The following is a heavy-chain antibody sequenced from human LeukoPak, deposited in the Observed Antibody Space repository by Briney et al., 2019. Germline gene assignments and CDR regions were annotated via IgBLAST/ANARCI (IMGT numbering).Heavy chain of an antibody. D-gene: IGHD1-26*01. J-gene: IGHJ4*02. V-gene: IGHV4-61*01. CDR3: AGAMVGAPFYFDF. CDR2: IHYSGST. Sequence: PSETLSLTCAVSDGSFSSGPYYWTWIRQPPGKGLEWIGYIHYSGSTNNNPSLKSRVTISVDTSKNQFSLKLSSVTAADTAVYYCAGAMVGAPFYFDFWGQGTLVTVSS. CDR1: DGSFSSGPYY.